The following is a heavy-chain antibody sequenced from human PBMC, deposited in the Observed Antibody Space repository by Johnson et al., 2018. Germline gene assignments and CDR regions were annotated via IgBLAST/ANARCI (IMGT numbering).Heavy chain of an antibody. CDR1: GFTFSSYG. V-gene: IGHV3-30*03. CDR2: ISYDGSNK. Sequence: QVQLVASGGGLVQPGGSLRLSCAASGFTFSSYGMHWVRQAPGKGLEWVAVISYDGSNKYYADSVKGRFTISRANSKITLYLQMHSLLAEDTAVYYCARITLASARPYSYYGMDVWGQGTTVTVAS. J-gene: IGHJ6*02. D-gene: IGHD3-16*01. CDR3: ARITLASARPYSYYGMDV.